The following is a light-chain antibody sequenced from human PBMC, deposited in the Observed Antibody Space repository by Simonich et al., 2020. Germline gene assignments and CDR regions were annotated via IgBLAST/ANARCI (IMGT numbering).Light chain of an antibody. CDR3: MQSIQLLYT. CDR1: QSLLHSDGKTY. Sequence: DIVMTQTPLSLSVTPGQPASISCKSRQSLLHSDGKTYLYWYLQQPGQSPQLLIYEVSKRFSGVPDRLSGSGSGTDFTLKISRVEAEDVGVYYCMQSIQLLYTFGQGTKLEIK. J-gene: IGKJ2*01. CDR2: EVS. V-gene: IGKV2D-29*02.